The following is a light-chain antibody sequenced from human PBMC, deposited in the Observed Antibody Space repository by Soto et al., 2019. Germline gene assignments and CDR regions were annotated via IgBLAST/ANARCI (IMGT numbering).Light chain of an antibody. V-gene: IGLV1-51*01. CDR1: SSNIGNNY. CDR2: DNN. J-gene: IGLJ2*01. Sequence: QSVLTQPPSVSAPPGQKVTISCSGSSSNIGNNYVSWYQQLPGTAPKLLIYDNNERPSGIPDRFSGSKSGTSATLDITGLQTGDEADYYCGTWDSSLSGGVFGGGTKLTVL. CDR3: GTWDSSLSGGV.